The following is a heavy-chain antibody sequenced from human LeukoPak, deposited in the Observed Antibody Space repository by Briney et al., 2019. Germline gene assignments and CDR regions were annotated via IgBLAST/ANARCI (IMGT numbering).Heavy chain of an antibody. CDR2: INPNSGGT. J-gene: IGHJ3*02. D-gene: IGHD5-18*01. Sequence: GASVKVSCTASGYTFTGYYMHWVRQAPGQGLEWMGWINPNSGGTNYAQKFQGRVTMTRDTSISTAYMELSRLRSDDTAVYYCARPTRIQEDAFDIWGQGTMVTVSS. CDR3: ARPTRIQEDAFDI. CDR1: GYTFTGYY. V-gene: IGHV1-2*02.